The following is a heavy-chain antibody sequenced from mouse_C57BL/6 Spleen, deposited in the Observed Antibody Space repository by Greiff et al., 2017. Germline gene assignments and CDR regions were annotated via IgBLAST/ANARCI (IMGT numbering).Heavy chain of an antibody. CDR3: SRDDGGFDY. D-gene: IGHD2-3*01. J-gene: IGHJ2*01. V-gene: IGHV5-4*03. CDR1: GFTFSSYA. Sequence: EVKVVESGGGLVKPGGSLKLSCAASGFTFSSYAMSWVRQTPEKRLEWVATISDGGSYTYYPDNVKGRFTISRDNAKNNLYLQMGHLKSEDTAMYYGSRDDGGFDYWGQGTTLTVSS. CDR2: ISDGGSYT.